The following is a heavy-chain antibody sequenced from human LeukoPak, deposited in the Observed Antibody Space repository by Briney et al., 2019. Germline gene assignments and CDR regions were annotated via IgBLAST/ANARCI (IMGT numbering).Heavy chain of an antibody. Sequence: SETLSLTCTVSGGSISSYYWSWIRQPPGKGLEWIGYIHYSGSTNSNPSLKSRVTISVDTSKNQFSLRLSSVTAADTAVYYCARGLNYYYMDVWGKGTTVTVSS. CDR1: GGSISSYY. CDR3: ARGLNYYYMDV. CDR2: IHYSGST. V-gene: IGHV4-59*01. J-gene: IGHJ6*03.